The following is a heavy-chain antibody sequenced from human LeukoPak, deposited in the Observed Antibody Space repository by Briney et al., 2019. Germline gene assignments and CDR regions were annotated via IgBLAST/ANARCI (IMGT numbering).Heavy chain of an antibody. J-gene: IGHJ4*02. D-gene: IGHD2-2*01. Sequence: GGSLRLSCAASGFTFSSYWMSWVRQAPGKGLEWVANINQDGTEKYYVDSVKGRFTISRDNAKNSLYLQMNSLRAEDTAVYYCARARLGYCSSTSCYSEDYWGQGTLVTVSS. CDR3: ARARLGYCSSTSCYSEDY. V-gene: IGHV3-7*01. CDR2: INQDGTEK. CDR1: GFTFSSYW.